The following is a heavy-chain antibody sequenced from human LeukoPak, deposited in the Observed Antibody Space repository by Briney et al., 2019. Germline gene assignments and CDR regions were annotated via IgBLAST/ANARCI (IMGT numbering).Heavy chain of an antibody. J-gene: IGHJ4*02. CDR2: ITSDGTSI. CDR1: GFSFSTTW. V-gene: IGHV3-74*03. CDR3: TGNYYGSGSYADFDY. D-gene: IGHD3-10*01. Sequence: GGSLRLSCAASGFSFSTTWMHWVRQVPGQGLVWVARITSDGTSISYAESVKGRFTISRDNAKNTLYLQMDSLKTEDTAVYYCTGNYYGSGSYADFDYWGQGTLVTVSS.